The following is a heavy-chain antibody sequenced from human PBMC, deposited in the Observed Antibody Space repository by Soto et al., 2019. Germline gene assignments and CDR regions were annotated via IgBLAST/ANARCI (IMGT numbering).Heavy chain of an antibody. J-gene: IGHJ5*02. V-gene: IGHV3-53*02. CDR3: ARGTGTVTTYSFDP. CDR2: IYSGGST. Sequence: EVQLVETGGGLIQPGGSLRLSCAASGFTVSSNYMSWVRQAPGKGLEWVSVIYSGGSTYYADSVKGRFTISRDNSKNTLYLQMNSLRAEDTAVYYCARGTGTVTTYSFDPWGQGTLVTVSS. D-gene: IGHD4-4*01. CDR1: GFTVSSNY.